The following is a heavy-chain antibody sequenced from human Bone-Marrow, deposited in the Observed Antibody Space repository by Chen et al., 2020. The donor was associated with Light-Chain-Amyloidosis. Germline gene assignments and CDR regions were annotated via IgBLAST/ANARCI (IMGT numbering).Heavy chain of an antibody. D-gene: IGHD1-1*01. CDR3: VRQLGAWDDRDAFDI. CDR1: GFTFSSYS. V-gene: IGHV3-21*01. Sequence: EVQLVESGGGLVKPGGSLRLSCAASGFTFSSYSMNWVRQTPGKGLEWVSSITTSSNYIYYADSVKGRFTISRDNAKNSLYLQMNSLRAEDTAMYYCVRQLGAWDDRDAFDIWGQGTMVTVSS. CDR2: ITTSSNYI. J-gene: IGHJ3*02.